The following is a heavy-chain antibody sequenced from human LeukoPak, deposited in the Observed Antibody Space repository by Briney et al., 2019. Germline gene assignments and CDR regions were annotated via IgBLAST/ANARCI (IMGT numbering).Heavy chain of an antibody. CDR1: GGSISSYY. CDR3: ARGPRKGSGSYYSLFDY. V-gene: IGHV4-59*12. J-gene: IGHJ4*02. D-gene: IGHD3-10*01. Sequence: PSETLSLTCTVSGGSISSYYWSWIRQPPGKGLEWIGYIYYSGSTNYNPSLKSRVTISVDTSKNQFSLKLSSVTAADTAVYYCARGPRKGSGSYYSLFDYWGQGTLVTVSS. CDR2: IYYSGST.